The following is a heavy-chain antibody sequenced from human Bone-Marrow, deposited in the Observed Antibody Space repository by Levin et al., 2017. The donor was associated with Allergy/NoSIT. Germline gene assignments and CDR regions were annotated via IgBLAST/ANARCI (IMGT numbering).Heavy chain of an antibody. V-gene: IGHV3-23*01. CDR3: AKVRYSGYDYFPDYFDY. CDR1: GFTFSSYA. CDR2: ISGSGGST. Sequence: RSGGSLRLSCAASGFTFSSYAMSWVRQAPGKGLEWVSAISGSGGSTYYADSVKGRFTISRDNSKNTLYLQMNSLRAEDTAVYYCAKVRYSGYDYFPDYFDYWGQGTLVTVSS. D-gene: IGHD5-12*01. J-gene: IGHJ4*02.